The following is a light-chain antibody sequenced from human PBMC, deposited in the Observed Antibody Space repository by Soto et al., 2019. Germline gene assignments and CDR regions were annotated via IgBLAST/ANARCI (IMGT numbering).Light chain of an antibody. V-gene: IGKV3-15*01. CDR1: QSISSN. CDR2: GAS. Sequence: EIVMTQSPATLSVSPGERATLSCRASQSISSNLAWYQQKPGQAPRLLIYGASTRATGIPARFSGSESGKEFTLTISSLQSEDFAVYYCQHYNNWPPWTFGQGTKVEIK. CDR3: QHYNNWPPWT. J-gene: IGKJ1*01.